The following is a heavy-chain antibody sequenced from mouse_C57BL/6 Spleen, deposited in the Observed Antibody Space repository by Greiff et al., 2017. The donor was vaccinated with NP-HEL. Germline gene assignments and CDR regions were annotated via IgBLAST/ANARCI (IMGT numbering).Heavy chain of an antibody. CDR1: GYTFTDYY. Sequence: VQLQQSGAELVKPGASVKISCKASGYTFTDYYINWVKQRPGQGLEGIGKIGPGSGSSYYNEKFKGKATLTADKSSSTAYMQLSSLTSEDSAVYFCAINWDWYFDVWGTGTTVTVSS. D-gene: IGHD4-1*01. CDR2: IGPGSGSS. V-gene: IGHV1-77*01. J-gene: IGHJ1*03. CDR3: AINWDWYFDV.